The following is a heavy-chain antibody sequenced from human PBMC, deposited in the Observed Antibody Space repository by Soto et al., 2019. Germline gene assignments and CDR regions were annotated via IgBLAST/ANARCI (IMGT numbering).Heavy chain of an antibody. CDR2: INGYGHGA. V-gene: IGHV1-18*01. CDR1: GYSFTTYG. D-gene: IGHD3-10*01. Sequence: GAEVRQPGASVKVSCKASGYSFTTYGMSWVRQAPGQGLEYMGWINGYGHGAKYVQRFQGRFSMTTDTSTNTVYMDLRSLTSDDTAVYYCVRDLNGDFYYWGQGTVVIVSP. CDR3: VRDLNGDFYY. J-gene: IGHJ4*02.